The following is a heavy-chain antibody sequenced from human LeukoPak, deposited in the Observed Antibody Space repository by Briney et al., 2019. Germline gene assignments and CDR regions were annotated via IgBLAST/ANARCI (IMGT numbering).Heavy chain of an antibody. V-gene: IGHV1-2*06. CDR1: GYTFTGYY. Sequence: GASVKVSCKASGYTFTGYYMHWVRQAPGQGLEWMGRINPNSGGTNYAQKFQGRVTMTRDTSISTAYMELSRLRSDDTAVYYCARSGDFYSDAFDIWGQGTMVTVSS. J-gene: IGHJ3*02. CDR3: ARSGDFYSDAFDI. D-gene: IGHD2-21*01. CDR2: INPNSGGT.